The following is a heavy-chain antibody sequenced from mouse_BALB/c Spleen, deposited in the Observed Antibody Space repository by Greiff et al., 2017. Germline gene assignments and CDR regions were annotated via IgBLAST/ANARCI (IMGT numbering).Heavy chain of an antibody. Sequence: VKLMESGPGLVQPSQSLSITCTVSGFSLTSYGVHWVRQSPGKGLEWMGVIWSGGSTDYNAAFISRLSISKDNSKSQVFFKMNSLQANDTAIYYCARYGNYDRYAMDYWGQGTSVTVSS. J-gene: IGHJ4*01. V-gene: IGHV2-2*02. D-gene: IGHD2-1*01. CDR2: IWSGGST. CDR3: ARYGNYDRYAMDY. CDR1: GFSLTSYG.